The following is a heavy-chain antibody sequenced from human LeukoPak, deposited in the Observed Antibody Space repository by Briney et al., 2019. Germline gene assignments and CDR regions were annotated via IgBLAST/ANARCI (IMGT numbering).Heavy chain of an antibody. Sequence: GGSLRLSCAASGFTFSSYSMNWVRQAPGKGLEWVSYISGSGETIYYADSVKGRFTISRDNARNSLYLRMDSLGAEDTAVYYCASQKLDGYCTQGVPRGSCYSSFDYWGLGTLVTVSS. CDR2: ISGSGETI. V-gene: IGHV3-48*01. D-gene: IGHD2-15*01. CDR3: ASQKLDGYCTQGVPRGSCYSSFDY. CDR1: GFTFSSYS. J-gene: IGHJ4*02.